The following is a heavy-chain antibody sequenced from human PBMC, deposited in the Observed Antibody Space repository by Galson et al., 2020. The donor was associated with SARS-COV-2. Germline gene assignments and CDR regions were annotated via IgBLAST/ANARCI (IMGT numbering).Heavy chain of an antibody. CDR3: ARGGYYVSPLFDY. Sequence: ASVKVSCKASGYTFSGYYIHWVRQAPGQGLEWMGRINPNSGGTNYAQKFRGRVTITRDTSISTAYMELTSLRSDDTAVYSCARGGYYVSPLFDYWGQGSLVTVSS. D-gene: IGHD3-22*01. V-gene: IGHV1-2*06. J-gene: IGHJ4*02. CDR2: INPNSGGT. CDR1: GYTFSGYY.